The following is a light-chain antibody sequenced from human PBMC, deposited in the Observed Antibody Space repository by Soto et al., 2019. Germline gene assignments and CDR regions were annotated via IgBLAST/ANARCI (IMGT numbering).Light chain of an antibody. CDR1: SSDVGGYNY. Sequence: QSALTRPASVSGSPGQSITISCTGTSSDVGGYNYVSWYQQHPGKAPKLMIYEVSNRPSGVSNRFSGSKSGNTASLTISGLQAEDEADYYCSSYTISSPVVFGGGPKVTVL. V-gene: IGLV2-14*01. J-gene: IGLJ2*01. CDR2: EVS. CDR3: SSYTISSPVV.